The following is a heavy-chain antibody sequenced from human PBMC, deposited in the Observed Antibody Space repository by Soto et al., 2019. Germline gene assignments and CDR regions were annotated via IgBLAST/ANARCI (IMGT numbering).Heavy chain of an antibody. CDR3: AKGLENYYYYFGMDV. V-gene: IGHV1-69*13. CDR2: IIPIFGTA. Sequence: SVKVSCKASGGTFSSYAISWVRQAPGQGLEWMGGIIPIFGTANYAQKFQGRVTITADESTSTAYMELSSLRSEDTAVYYCAKGLENYYYYFGMDVWGRGTTVTVSS. D-gene: IGHD1-1*01. J-gene: IGHJ6*02. CDR1: GGTFSSYA.